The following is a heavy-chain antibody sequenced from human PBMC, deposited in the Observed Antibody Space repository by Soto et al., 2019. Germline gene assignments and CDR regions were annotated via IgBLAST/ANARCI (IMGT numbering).Heavy chain of an antibody. V-gene: IGHV1-8*01. D-gene: IGHD4-17*01. CDR1: GYTFTSYD. Sequence: GASVKVSCKASGYTFTSYDINWVRQATGQGLEWMGWMNPNSGNTGYAQKFQGRVTMTRNTSISTAYMELSSLRSEDTAVYYCARRPLRRNWFDPWGQGTLVTVSS. J-gene: IGHJ5*02. CDR3: ARRPLRRNWFDP. CDR2: MNPNSGNT.